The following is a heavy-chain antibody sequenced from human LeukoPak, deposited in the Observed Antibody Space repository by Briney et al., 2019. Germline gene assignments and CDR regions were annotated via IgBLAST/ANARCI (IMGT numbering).Heavy chain of an antibody. Sequence: ASVKVSCKASGGTFSSYAINWVRQAPGQGLEWMGGISPIFGTANYAQKFQGRVTITADESTSTAYMELSSLRSEDTAVYYCARREDIVVVPAAIPRGGYFDWLGAFDIWGQGTMVTVSS. CDR3: ARREDIVVVPAAIPRGGYFDWLGAFDI. CDR1: GGTFSSYA. D-gene: IGHD2-2*02. J-gene: IGHJ3*02. CDR2: ISPIFGTA. V-gene: IGHV1-69*01.